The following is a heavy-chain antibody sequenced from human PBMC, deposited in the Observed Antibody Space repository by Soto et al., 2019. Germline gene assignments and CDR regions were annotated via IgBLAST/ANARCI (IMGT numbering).Heavy chain of an antibody. V-gene: IGHV4-61*01. CDR3: ARDFAYFDP. J-gene: IGHJ4*02. Sequence: SETLSLTCTVSGASVRSRTNYWGWIRQPPGKGLEWIGYVYHTGRTSYNPSLKSRVSISMDTSKNQFSLNLDSVTAADTAVYFCARDFAYFDPWGQGTLVTVSS. CDR2: VYHTGRT. D-gene: IGHD3-3*01. CDR1: GASVRSRTNY.